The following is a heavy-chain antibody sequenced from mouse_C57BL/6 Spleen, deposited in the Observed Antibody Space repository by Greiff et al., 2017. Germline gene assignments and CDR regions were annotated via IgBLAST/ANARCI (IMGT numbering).Heavy chain of an antibody. V-gene: IGHV1-50*01. J-gene: IGHJ3*01. CDR1: GYTFTSYW. Sequence: QVQLQQPGAELVKPGASVKLSCKASGYTFTSYWMQWVKQRPGQGLEWIGEIDPSDSYTNYNQKFKGKATLTVDTSSSTAYMQLSSLTSEDSAVYYCASLSAFAYWGQGTLGTVSA. D-gene: IGHD6-1*01. CDR3: ASLSAFAY. CDR2: IDPSDSYT.